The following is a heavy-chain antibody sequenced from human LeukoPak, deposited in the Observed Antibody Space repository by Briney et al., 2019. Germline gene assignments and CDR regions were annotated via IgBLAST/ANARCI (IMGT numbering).Heavy chain of an antibody. CDR2: ISSSSSYI. D-gene: IGHD5-18*01. CDR3: ASRPLHLWSPIDY. V-gene: IGHV3-21*01. J-gene: IGHJ4*02. Sequence: GGSLRLSCAASGFTFSSYSMNWVRQAPGKGLEWVSSISSSSSYIYYADSVKGRFTISRDNAKNSLYLQMNSLRAEDTAVYYCASRPLHLWSPIDYWGQGTLVTVSS. CDR1: GFTFSSYS.